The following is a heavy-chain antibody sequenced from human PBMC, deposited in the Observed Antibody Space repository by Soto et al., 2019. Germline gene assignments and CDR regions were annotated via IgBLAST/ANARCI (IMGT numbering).Heavy chain of an antibody. CDR2: INPTGDRT. V-gene: IGHV1-46*01. CDR1: GFTLTDHW. CDR3: ARDHQWAFDF. D-gene: IGHD2-8*01. Sequence: ASVKVSCKASGFTLTDHWMHWLRQAPGQGLEWMTTINPTGDRTYYAQKFQGRLTMTRDTSTSTVYMDLSILRFEDTAVYYCARDHQWAFDFWGQGTTVTVSS. J-gene: IGHJ3*01.